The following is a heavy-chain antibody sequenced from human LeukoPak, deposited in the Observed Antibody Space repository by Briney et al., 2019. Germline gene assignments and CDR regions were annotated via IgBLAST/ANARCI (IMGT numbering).Heavy chain of an antibody. CDR2: ISYDGSNK. CDR1: GFTFSSYA. V-gene: IGHV3-30*04. D-gene: IGHD5-12*01. J-gene: IGHJ4*02. CDR3: ARDHISGYELYYFDY. Sequence: LPGRSLRLSCAASGFTFSSYAMHWVRQAPGKGLERVAVISYDGSNKYYSDSVKGRFTISRDNSKNTLYLQMNSLRAEDTAVYYCARDHISGYELYYFDYWGQGTLVTVSS.